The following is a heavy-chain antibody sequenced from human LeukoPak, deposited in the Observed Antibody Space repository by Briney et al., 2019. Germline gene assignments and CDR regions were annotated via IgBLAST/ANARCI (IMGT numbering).Heavy chain of an antibody. V-gene: IGHV4-59*01. D-gene: IGHD5-18*01. Sequence: SETLSRTCTVSGGSISSYYWSWIRQPPGKGLEWIGYIYYSGSTNYNPSLKSRVTISVDTSKNQFSLKLSSVTAADTAVYYCARDKGQLWSRIDYWGQGTLVTVSS. CDR1: GGSISSYY. J-gene: IGHJ4*02. CDR2: IYYSGST. CDR3: ARDKGQLWSRIDY.